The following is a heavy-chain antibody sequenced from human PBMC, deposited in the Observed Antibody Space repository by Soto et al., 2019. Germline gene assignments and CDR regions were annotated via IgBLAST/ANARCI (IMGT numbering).Heavy chain of an antibody. CDR3: ARRAHCSGGMCYDVFDN. V-gene: IGHV1-8*01. J-gene: IGHJ4*02. CDR2: INPDSGHA. D-gene: IGHD5-12*01. Sequence: QVQLVQSGAEVKKPGASVKVSCKASGYTFTNSDINWVRQAPGPGLEWMGWINPDSGHASSAQKFQGRVTLTTSTSATTVYKEMRSLGAEVTAVYYYARRAHCSGGMCYDVFDNWRQGTLVSVSS. CDR1: GYTFTNSD.